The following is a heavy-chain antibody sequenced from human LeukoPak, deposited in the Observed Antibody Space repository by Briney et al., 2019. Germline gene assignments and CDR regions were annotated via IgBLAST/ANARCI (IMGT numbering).Heavy chain of an antibody. V-gene: IGHV3-7*01. CDR1: GFTFSSYW. J-gene: IGHJ4*02. CDR2: IKQDGSEK. Sequence: GGSLRLSCAASGFTFSSYWMSWVRQAPGKGLEWVANIKQDGSEKYYVDSVKGRFTISRDNAKNSLYLQMNSLRAEDTAVYYCARAGSGSYYDKWYYFDYWVQGTLVTVSS. CDR3: ARAGSGSYYDKWYYFDY. D-gene: IGHD1-26*01.